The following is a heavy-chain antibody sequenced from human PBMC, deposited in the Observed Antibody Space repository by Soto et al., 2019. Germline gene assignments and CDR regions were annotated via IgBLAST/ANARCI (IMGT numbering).Heavy chain of an antibody. CDR3: ACSTGYYNFDY. CDR1: GYSIRVPYY. CDR2: IYYTGST. Sequence: SETLSLTCAVAGYSIRVPYYWAWFRQPPGKGLEWIGSIYYTGSTYYNPSLKSRLTISVDTSENQFSLKLNSVTAADTAVYYCACSTGYYNFDYWGQGALVTVSS. V-gene: IGHV4-38-2*01. J-gene: IGHJ4*02. D-gene: IGHD3-22*01.